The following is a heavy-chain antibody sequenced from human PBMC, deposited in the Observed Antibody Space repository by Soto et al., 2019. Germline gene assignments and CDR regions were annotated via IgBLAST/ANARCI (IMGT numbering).Heavy chain of an antibody. CDR2: INHSGST. V-gene: IGHV4-34*01. CDR1: GGSFSGYY. J-gene: IGHJ6*02. Sequence: SETLSLTGAVYGGSFSGYYWSWIRQPPGKGLEWIGEINHSGSTNYNPSLKSRVTISVDTSKNQFSLKLSSVTAADTAVYYCARGVRIAVILYYYGMDVWGQGTTVTVSS. D-gene: IGHD6-19*01. CDR3: ARGVRIAVILYYYGMDV.